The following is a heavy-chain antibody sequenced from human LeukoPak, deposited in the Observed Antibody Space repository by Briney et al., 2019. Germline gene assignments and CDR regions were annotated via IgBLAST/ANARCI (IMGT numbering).Heavy chain of an antibody. Sequence: SETLSLTCAVSGYSISSGYYWGWIRQPPGKGLEWIGSIYHSGSTYYNPSLKSRVTMSVDTSKNQFSLKLSSVTAADTAVYYCARHGRDGYNLDYWGQGTLVTVSS. CDR2: IYHSGST. CDR1: GYSISSGYY. CDR3: ARHGRDGYNLDY. D-gene: IGHD5-24*01. J-gene: IGHJ4*02. V-gene: IGHV4-38-2*01.